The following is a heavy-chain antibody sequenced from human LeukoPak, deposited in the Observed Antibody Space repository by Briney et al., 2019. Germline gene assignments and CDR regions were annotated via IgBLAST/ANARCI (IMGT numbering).Heavy chain of an antibody. V-gene: IGHV4-59*01. CDR2: IYYSGST. Sequence: PSETLSLTCTVSGGSISSYYWSWLRQPPGKGLEWIGYIYYSGSTNYNPSLKSRVTISVDTSKNQFSLKLSSVTAADTAVYYCARFLRSADYYYYYYMDVWGKGTTVTVSS. CDR3: ARFLRSADYYYYYYMDV. CDR1: GGSISSYY. D-gene: IGHD2-2*01. J-gene: IGHJ6*03.